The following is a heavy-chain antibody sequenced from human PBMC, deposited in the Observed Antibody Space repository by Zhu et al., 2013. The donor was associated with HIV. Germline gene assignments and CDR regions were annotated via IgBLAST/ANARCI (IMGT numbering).Heavy chain of an antibody. Sequence: QVQLVQSGAEVKKPGSSVKVSCKASGGTFSSYAISWVRQAPGQGLEWMGGIIPIFGTANYAQKFQGRVTITADKSTSTAYMELSSLRSEDTAVYYCARDPTYVWGSYRPNWFDPWGQGTLVTVSS. CDR2: IIPIFGTA. V-gene: IGHV1-69*06. D-gene: IGHD3-16*02. CDR3: ARDPTYVWGSYRPNWFDP. J-gene: IGHJ5*02. CDR1: GGTFSSYA.